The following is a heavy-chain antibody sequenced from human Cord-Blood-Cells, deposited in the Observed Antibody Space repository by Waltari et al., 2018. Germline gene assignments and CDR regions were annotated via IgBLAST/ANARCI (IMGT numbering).Heavy chain of an antibody. D-gene: IGHD6-6*01. CDR3: AGLPPWGSSDY. V-gene: IGHV4-39*01. Sequence: QLQLQESGPGLVTPSETLSLTCTVSAGSISSSSYYWGWIRQPPGKGLEWIGSIQYSGITYYNPSLKSRGTISVDTSKNQFSLKLSSVTAADTAVYYCAGLPPWGSSDYWGQGTLVTVSS. CDR1: AGSISSSSYY. CDR2: IQYSGIT. J-gene: IGHJ4*02.